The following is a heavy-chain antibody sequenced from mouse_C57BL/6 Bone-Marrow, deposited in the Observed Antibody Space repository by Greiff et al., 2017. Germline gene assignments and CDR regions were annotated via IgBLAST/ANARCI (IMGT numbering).Heavy chain of an antibody. J-gene: IGHJ2*01. V-gene: IGHV5-17*01. CDR2: ISSGSSTI. Sequence: EVMLVESGGGLVKPGGSLKLSCAASGFTFSDYGMHWVRQAPEKGLEWVAYISSGSSTIYYADTVKGRFTISRDNAKNTLFLQMTSLRSEDTAMYYCASRGLYYYGSSLGYYFDYWGQGTTLTVSS. CDR1: GFTFSDYG. CDR3: ASRGLYYYGSSLGYYFDY. D-gene: IGHD1-1*01.